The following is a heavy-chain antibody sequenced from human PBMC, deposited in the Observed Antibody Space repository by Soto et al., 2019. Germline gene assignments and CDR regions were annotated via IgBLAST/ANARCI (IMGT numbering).Heavy chain of an antibody. J-gene: IGHJ4*02. CDR1: GHTFTSYY. D-gene: IGHD6-13*01. Sequence: ASVKVSCKASGHTFTSYYMHWVRQAPGQGLEWIGIVNLSAGSTSYAQKFQGRVTITRDTSTSTVYMDMSSLRSEDTAVYYCARRFYSSSWFDYWGQGTLVTVSS. CDR2: VNLSAGST. V-gene: IGHV1-46*01. CDR3: ARRFYSSSWFDY.